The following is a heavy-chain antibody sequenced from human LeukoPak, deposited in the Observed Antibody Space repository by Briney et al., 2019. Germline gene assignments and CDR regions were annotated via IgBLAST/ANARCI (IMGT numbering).Heavy chain of an antibody. Sequence: PGRSLRLSCAASGFTFSSYGMHWVRQAPGKGLECVSVIYSGDNTYYADSVKGRFTISRDNSKNTLYLQMNSLRAEDTAVYYCASYTYGWIYGMDVWGQGTTVTVSS. V-gene: IGHV3-53*01. CDR1: GFTFSSYG. J-gene: IGHJ6*01. CDR3: ASYTYGWIYGMDV. D-gene: IGHD5-18*01. CDR2: IYSGDNT.